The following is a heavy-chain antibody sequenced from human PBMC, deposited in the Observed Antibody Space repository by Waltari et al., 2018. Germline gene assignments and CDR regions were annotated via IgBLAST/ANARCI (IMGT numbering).Heavy chain of an antibody. Sequence: QVQLQESGPGLVKPSETLSLTCTVPGGSITSYYWSWFRQPPGKGLEWIGYIYYTGTTNYSPSLKSRVTMSVDTSKDQFSLKVTSVTAADTAMYYCARHEGGGLNALWGQGTLVTVSS. CDR3: ARHEGGGLNAL. CDR1: GGSITSYY. V-gene: IGHV4-59*08. J-gene: IGHJ4*02. CDR2: IYYTGTT. D-gene: IGHD3-16*01.